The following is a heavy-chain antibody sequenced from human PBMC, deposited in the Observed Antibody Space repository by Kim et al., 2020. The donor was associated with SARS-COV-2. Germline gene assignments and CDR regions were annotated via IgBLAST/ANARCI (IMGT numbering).Heavy chain of an antibody. CDR2: FNIASNAI. V-gene: IGHV3-48*02. Sequence: GGSLRLSCAASAFDFNSFAMNWVLQAPGKRLELISYFNIASNAIFFAGSLRGRFSISRDNSKKPIYLQMNSLTDEYTAVYYCARGSVSSWYSDAFDMWGQGTTVTGSS. J-gene: IGHJ3*02. CDR3: ARGSVSSWYSDAFDM. CDR1: AFDFNSFA. D-gene: IGHD6-13*01.